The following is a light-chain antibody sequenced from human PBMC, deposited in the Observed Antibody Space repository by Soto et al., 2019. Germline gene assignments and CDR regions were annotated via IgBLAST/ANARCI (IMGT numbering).Light chain of an antibody. CDR1: QSVSSY. CDR3: QQRSNWPPVIT. J-gene: IGKJ3*01. Sequence: EIVLTQSPATLSLSPGERATLSCRASQSVSSYLAWYQQKPGQAPRLLIYDASNRATGIPARFSGSGSGTDVTLTISSLEPEDFAVYYCQQRSNWPPVITFGPGTKVDIK. V-gene: IGKV3-11*01. CDR2: DAS.